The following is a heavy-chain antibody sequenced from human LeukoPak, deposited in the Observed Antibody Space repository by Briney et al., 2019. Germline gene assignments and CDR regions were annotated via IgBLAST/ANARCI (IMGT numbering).Heavy chain of an antibody. CDR2: ISYSGTT. V-gene: IGHV4-59*08. Sequence: KPSETLSLTCNVSGGSIRNYHWSWVRQSPGKGLEWIGYISYSGTTNHNPSLKSRVTISVDTSKNQFSLKVTSLTAADTAVYYCARGHPRLDVWGQGTTVTVSS. J-gene: IGHJ6*02. CDR3: ARGHPRLDV. CDR1: GGSIRNYH.